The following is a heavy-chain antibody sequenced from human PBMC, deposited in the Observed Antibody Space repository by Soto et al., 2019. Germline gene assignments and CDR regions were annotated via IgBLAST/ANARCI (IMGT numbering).Heavy chain of an antibody. J-gene: IGHJ5*02. CDR3: ARLEGGWDSGIYFGWFDP. D-gene: IGHD1-26*01. Sequence: SETLSLTCAVYGGSFSGYFWTWIRQPPGKGLEWIGEIIHSGTTNYNPSLKSRVTISVDTSKNHFSLKLSSVTAADTAVYWCARLEGGWDSGIYFGWFDPWGQGTQVTVSS. V-gene: IGHV4-34*12. CDR1: GGSFSGYF. CDR2: IIHSGTT.